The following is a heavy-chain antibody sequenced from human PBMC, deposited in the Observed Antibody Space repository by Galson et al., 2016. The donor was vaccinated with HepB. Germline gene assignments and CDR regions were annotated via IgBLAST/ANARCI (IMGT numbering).Heavy chain of an antibody. J-gene: IGHJ4*02. CDR2: IWYDGVNT. CDR1: GFTLSSYG. CDR3: VKADAYCGGDCYPSFDY. V-gene: IGHV3-33*06. D-gene: IGHD2-21*02. Sequence: SLRLSCAASGFTLSSYGIHWVRQAPGKGLEWVAVIWYDGVNTYYADSVKGRFTISRDNSKNTLHLQMNSLRAEDTAVYYCVKADAYCGGDCYPSFDYWGQGTLVTVSS.